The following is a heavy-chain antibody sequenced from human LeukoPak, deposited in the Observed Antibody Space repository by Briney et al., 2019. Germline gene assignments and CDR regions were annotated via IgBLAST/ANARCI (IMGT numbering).Heavy chain of an antibody. CDR1: GGSISSGSYY. D-gene: IGHD4-23*01. CDR3: ARSLSYGGAPGFDY. Sequence: PSETLSLTCTVSGGSISSGSYYWSWIRQPAGKGLEWIGRIYTSGSTNYNPSLKSRVTISVDTSKNQFSLKLSSVTAADTAVYYCARSLSYGGAPGFDYWGQGTLVTVSS. CDR2: IYTSGST. V-gene: IGHV4-61*02. J-gene: IGHJ4*02.